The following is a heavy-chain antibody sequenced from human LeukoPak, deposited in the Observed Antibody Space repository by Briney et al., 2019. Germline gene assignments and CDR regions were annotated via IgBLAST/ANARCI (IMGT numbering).Heavy chain of an antibody. CDR3: VREVVMKGAFDI. Sequence: PSETLSLTCTVSGGSISSYYWSWIRQPPGEGLEWIGYIYSSGSTFYNPSLKSRVTISVDTSTNQFSLKLTSVTAADTAVYYCVREVVMKGAFDIWGQGTMVTVSS. D-gene: IGHD3-16*01. CDR1: GGSISSYY. J-gene: IGHJ3*02. CDR2: IYSSGST. V-gene: IGHV4-59*01.